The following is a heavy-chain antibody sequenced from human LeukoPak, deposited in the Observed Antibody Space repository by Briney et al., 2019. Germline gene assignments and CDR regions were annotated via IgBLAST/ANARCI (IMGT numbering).Heavy chain of an antibody. CDR1: GFTFSSYA. V-gene: IGHV3-23*01. Sequence: GGSLRLSCAASGFTFSSYAMSWVRQAPGKGLEWVSAISGSGGSTYYADSVKGRITISRDNSKNTLYLQMNSLRAEDTAVYYCAKAVVGYSSRGDYWGQGTLVTVSS. D-gene: IGHD5-18*01. CDR3: AKAVVGYSSRGDY. CDR2: ISGSGGST. J-gene: IGHJ4*02.